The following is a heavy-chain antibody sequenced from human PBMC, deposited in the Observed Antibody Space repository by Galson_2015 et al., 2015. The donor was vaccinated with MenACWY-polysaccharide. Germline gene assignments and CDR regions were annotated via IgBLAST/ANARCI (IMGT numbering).Heavy chain of an antibody. Sequence: SLRLSCAASGFTFSGSAMHWVRQASGKGLEWVGRIRSKANSYATAYGASVKGRFTVSRDDLKNTAYLQMNSLKTEDTAVYYCTRRCFFDSSGYYQGDFWGQGTLVTVSS. CDR3: TRRCFFDSSGYYQGDF. CDR1: GFTFSGSA. J-gene: IGHJ4*02. V-gene: IGHV3-73*01. CDR2: IRSKANSYAT. D-gene: IGHD3-22*01.